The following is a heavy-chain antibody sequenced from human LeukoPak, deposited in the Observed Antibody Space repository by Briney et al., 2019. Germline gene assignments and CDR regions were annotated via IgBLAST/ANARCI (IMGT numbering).Heavy chain of an antibody. D-gene: IGHD6-13*01. CDR2: IYTSGST. CDR1: GGSISSGSYY. V-gene: IGHV4-61*02. J-gene: IGHJ4*02. Sequence: SETLSLTCTVPGGSISSGSYYWSWIRQPAGKGLEWIGRIYTSGSTNYNPSLKSRVTISVDTSKNQFSLKLSSVTAADTAVYYCATETMGIAAAGTSREYYFDYWGQGTLVTVSS. CDR3: ATETMGIAAAGTSREYYFDY.